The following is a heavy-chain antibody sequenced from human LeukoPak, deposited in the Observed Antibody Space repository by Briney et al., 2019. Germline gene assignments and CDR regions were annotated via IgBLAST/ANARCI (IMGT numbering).Heavy chain of an antibody. CDR2: ISGSGGTT. J-gene: IGHJ4*02. CDR3: AKVSEGRSGNGWDYFDN. V-gene: IGHV3-23*01. D-gene: IGHD3-22*01. CDR1: GFTFSSYA. Sequence: GGSLRLSCAASGFTFSSYAMSWVRQAPGKGLEWVSAISGSGGTTLYADSVKGRFTISRDNSKSTLYLQMNSLRVEDTAIYYCAKVSEGRSGNGWDYFDNWGQGALVTVSS.